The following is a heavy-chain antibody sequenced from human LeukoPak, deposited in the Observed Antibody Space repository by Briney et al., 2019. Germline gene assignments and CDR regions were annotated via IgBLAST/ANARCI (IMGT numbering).Heavy chain of an antibody. CDR1: GFTFSSYA. J-gene: IGHJ1*01. V-gene: IGHV3-30*04. D-gene: IGHD4/OR15-4a*01. Sequence: GGSLRLSCAASGFTFSSYAMHWVRQAPGKGLEWVAVISYDGSNKYYADSVKGRFTISRDNSKNTLYLQMNSLRAEDTAVYYCARNRPAGYDYDYGFELQHWGQGTLVTVSS. CDR2: ISYDGSNK. CDR3: ARNRPAGYDYDYGFELQH.